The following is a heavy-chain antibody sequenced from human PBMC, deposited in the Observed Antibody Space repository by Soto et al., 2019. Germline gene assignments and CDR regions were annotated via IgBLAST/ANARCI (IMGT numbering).Heavy chain of an antibody. Sequence: GESLKISCKGSGYSFRNYWIGWVRQTPGKVLEWMGIIWPGDLNVRYSPSFQGQVTISADKSTSTAYLQWSSLKASDTAIYYCASPSGATKPDDFDVWGQGTMVTVSS. J-gene: IGHJ3*01. CDR2: IWPGDLNV. CDR1: GYSFRNYW. CDR3: ASPSGATKPDDFDV. V-gene: IGHV5-51*01. D-gene: IGHD2-15*01.